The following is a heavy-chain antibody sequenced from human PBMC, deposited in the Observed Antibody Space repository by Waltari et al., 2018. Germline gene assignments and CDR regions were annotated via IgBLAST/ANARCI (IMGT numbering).Heavy chain of an antibody. CDR2: FVYNANT. CDR1: GDSISSTSYY. CDR3: VRPGRVGGGSLMALDY. V-gene: IGHV4-39*02. D-gene: IGHD2-15*01. Sequence: QLHLQESGPGLVKPSETLSLTCSVSGDSISSTSYYWGWIRQPPGKGLEWIGSFVYNANTYYNPSLKSRVSISVDTSKNHFSLQLMSVTAADTAIYYCVRPGRVGGGSLMALDYWGQGTLVTVSS. J-gene: IGHJ4*02.